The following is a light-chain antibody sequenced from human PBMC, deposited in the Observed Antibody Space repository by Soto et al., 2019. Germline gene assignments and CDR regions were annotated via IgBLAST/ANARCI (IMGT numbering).Light chain of an antibody. J-gene: IGKJ2*01. CDR1: QSLVHSDGNTH. V-gene: IGKV2-30*02. Sequence: DVVMTQSPLSLPVTLGQPASISCRSTQSLVHSDGNTHLNWFQQRPGQSPRRLICKVSNRDSGVPDRFSGSASGTDFTLKISRVEADDVGVYYCMQGTQWPYTFGQGTKLEIK. CDR3: MQGTQWPYT. CDR2: KVS.